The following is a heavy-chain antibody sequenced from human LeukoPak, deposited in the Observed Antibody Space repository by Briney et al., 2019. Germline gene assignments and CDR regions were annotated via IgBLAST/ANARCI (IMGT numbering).Heavy chain of an antibody. D-gene: IGHD3-9*01. CDR1: GFTFSTYG. CDR3: AKTTTYDILTGYNFFDY. V-gene: IGHV3-30*18. Sequence: GKSLRLSCAASGFTFSTYGIHWVRQAPGKGLEWLAVISFDGNTHYYADSVKGRFTISRDNSKNTLYLQMNSLRAEDTAVYYCAKTTTYDILTGYNFFDYWGQGTLVTVSS. J-gene: IGHJ4*02. CDR2: ISFDGNTH.